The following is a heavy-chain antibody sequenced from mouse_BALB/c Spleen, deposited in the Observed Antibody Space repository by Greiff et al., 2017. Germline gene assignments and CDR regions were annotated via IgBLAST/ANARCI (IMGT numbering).Heavy chain of an antibody. Sequence: EVKLMESGGGLVQPGGSLKLSCAASGFDFSRYWMSWVRQAPGKGLEWIGEINPDSSTINYTPSLKDKFIISRDNAKNTLYLQMSKVRSEDTALYYCARRGYYGSSYEFAYWGQGTLVTVSA. CDR1: GFDFSRYW. CDR2: INPDSSTI. D-gene: IGHD1-1*01. J-gene: IGHJ3*01. V-gene: IGHV4-1*02. CDR3: ARRGYYGSSYEFAY.